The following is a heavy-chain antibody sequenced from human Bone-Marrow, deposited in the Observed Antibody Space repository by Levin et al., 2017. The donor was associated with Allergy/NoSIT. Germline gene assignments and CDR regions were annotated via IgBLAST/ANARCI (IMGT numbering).Heavy chain of an antibody. J-gene: IGHJ4*02. CDR2: IFHSGST. CDR3: ARENRDVRATISD. D-gene: IGHD3-9*01. Sequence: SETLSLTCTVSGGSMSSGDYYWSWIRQSPGKGLEWIGYIFHSGSTYYNPSLKSRLTMSVDTSKNQFSLRLSSVTAADTAVYYCARENRDVRATISDWGQGTLVTVSS. CDR1: GGSMSSGDYY. V-gene: IGHV4-30-4*01.